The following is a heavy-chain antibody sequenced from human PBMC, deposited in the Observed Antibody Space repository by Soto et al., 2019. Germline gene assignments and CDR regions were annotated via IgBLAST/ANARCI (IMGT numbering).Heavy chain of an antibody. CDR2: IYHSGST. D-gene: IGHD3-9*01. V-gene: IGHV4-30-2*01. CDR1: GGSISSGGYS. J-gene: IGHJ2*01. CDR3: ARVTIEDWYFDL. Sequence: QLQLQESGSGLVKPSQTLSLTCAVSGGSISSGGYSWSWIRQPPGKGLEWIGYIYHSGSTYYNPSLRSRVTISVARSTNQFSLKLSSVTAADTAVYYCARVTIEDWYFDLWGRGTLGTVSS.